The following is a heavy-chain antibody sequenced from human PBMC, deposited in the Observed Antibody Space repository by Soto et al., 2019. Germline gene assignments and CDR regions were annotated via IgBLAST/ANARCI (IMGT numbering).Heavy chain of an antibody. V-gene: IGHV4-34*01. CDR3: ATYGDLDAFDI. D-gene: IGHD4-17*01. Sequence: SRVTISVDTSKNQFSLKLSSVTAADTAVYYCATYGDLDAFDIWGQGTMVTVSS. J-gene: IGHJ3*02.